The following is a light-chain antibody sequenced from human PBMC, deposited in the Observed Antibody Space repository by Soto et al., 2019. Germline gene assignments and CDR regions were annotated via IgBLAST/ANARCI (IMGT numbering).Light chain of an antibody. V-gene: IGKV3-15*01. Sequence: EIVMTQSPATLSLSPGERATLSCRASQTVASNIAWYQQKPGQAPRLLIHGASTRATGVSARFSGTGSGTEFTLTISSLQSEDFAVYYCQQHHNWPPQYTFGQGTRLQIK. J-gene: IGKJ2*01. CDR2: GAS. CDR3: QQHHNWPPQYT. CDR1: QTVASN.